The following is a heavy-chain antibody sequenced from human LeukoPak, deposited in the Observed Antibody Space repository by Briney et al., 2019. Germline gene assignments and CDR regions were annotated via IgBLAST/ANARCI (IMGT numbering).Heavy chain of an antibody. CDR1: GYTFTNYH. D-gene: IGHD6-19*01. J-gene: IGHJ4*02. CDR3: ARVPGASGWPYYFDY. CDR2: INPSGGST. V-gene: IGHV1-46*01. Sequence: ASVKVSCKASGYTFTNYHLHWARQAPGQGLEWVGIINPSGGSTSYAQKFQGRVTMTRDTSTSTVYMELSSLRSEDTAVYYCARVPGASGWPYYFDYWGQGTLVTVSS.